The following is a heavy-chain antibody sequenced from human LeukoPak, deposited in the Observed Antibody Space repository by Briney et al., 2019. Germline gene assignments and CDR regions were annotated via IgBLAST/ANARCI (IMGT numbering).Heavy chain of an antibody. CDR2: IYYSGST. CDR1: GGSISSSSYY. J-gene: IGHJ3*02. CDR3: ASGPLITMIVVVILDAFDI. V-gene: IGHV4-39*01. D-gene: IGHD3-22*01. Sequence: SETLSLTCTVSGGSISSSSYYWGWIRQPPGKGLEWIGSIYYSGSTYYNPSLKSRVTISVDTSKNQFSLKLSSVTAADTAVYYCASGPLITMIVVVILDAFDIWGQGTMVTVSS.